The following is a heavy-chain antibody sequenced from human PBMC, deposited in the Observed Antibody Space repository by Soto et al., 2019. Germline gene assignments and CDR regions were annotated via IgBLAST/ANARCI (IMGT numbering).Heavy chain of an antibody. J-gene: IGHJ4*02. CDR1: GGSFSGYY. Sequence: PSETLSLTCAVYGGSFSGYYWSWIRQPPGKGLEWIEEINHSGSTNYNPSLKSRVTISVDTSKNQFSLKLSSVTAADTAVYYCARGDPGAYWGQGTLVTVSS. CDR2: INHSGST. D-gene: IGHD3-10*01. CDR3: ARGDPGAY. V-gene: IGHV4-34*01.